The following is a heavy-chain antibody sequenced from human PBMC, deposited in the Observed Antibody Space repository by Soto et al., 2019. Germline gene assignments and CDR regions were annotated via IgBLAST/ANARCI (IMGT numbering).Heavy chain of an antibody. Sequence: SENLSLTFSVSGGSINTNNYYWGVIRQSPGQRVERIGSILDNCHANYNHSLIGLVNISQDLPKNHFSLKMASMTAADTAVYYCATIMGPASQHIAFDYGGRGTLATVSS. J-gene: IGHJ4*02. V-gene: IGHV4-39*01. CDR3: ATIMGPASQHIAFDY. CDR1: GGSINTNNYY. CDR2: ILDNCHA. D-gene: IGHD5-12*01.